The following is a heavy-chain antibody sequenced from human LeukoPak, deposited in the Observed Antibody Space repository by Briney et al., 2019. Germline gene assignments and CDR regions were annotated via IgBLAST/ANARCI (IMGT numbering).Heavy chain of an antibody. Sequence: GGSLRLSCAASGFTFNNYGMHWVRQAPGKGLEWVAVISYDGRNKHYPDSVKGRFTISRDISTDTLWLQMDSLGTEATAVYYCAKGPLRGTAAATDSWGQGTLVTVSS. CDR3: AKGPLRGTAAATDS. CDR1: GFTFNNYG. V-gene: IGHV3-30*18. D-gene: IGHD2-2*01. CDR2: ISYDGRNK. J-gene: IGHJ4*02.